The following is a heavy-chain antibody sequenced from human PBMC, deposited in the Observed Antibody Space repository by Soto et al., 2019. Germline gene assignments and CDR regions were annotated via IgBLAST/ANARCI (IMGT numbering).Heavy chain of an antibody. CDR1: GFTFSSYW. V-gene: IGHV3-74*01. D-gene: IGHD6-6*01. J-gene: IGHJ4*02. Sequence: EVQLVESGGGLVQPGGSLRLSCAASGFTFSSYWMHWVRQAPGKGLVWVSRINGDGSSTSNAESVMGRFTISRDNAKNRLYLQMNSLSAEHTAVYYCARGPQGYSSSSEYWGQGPLVTVSS. CDR3: ARGPQGYSSSSEY. CDR2: INGDGSST.